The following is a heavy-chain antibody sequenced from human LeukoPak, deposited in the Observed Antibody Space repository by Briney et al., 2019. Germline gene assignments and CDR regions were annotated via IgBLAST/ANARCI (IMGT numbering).Heavy chain of an antibody. CDR1: GFTFSSYA. CDR2: ISGSGGST. V-gene: IGHV3-23*01. CDR3: AKGIVVVVAAPFDY. D-gene: IGHD2-15*01. Sequence: GGSLRLSCAASGFTFSSYAMSWVRQAPGKGLEWVSAISGSGGSTYYADSVKGRFTISRANSKNTLYLQMNSLRAEDTAVYYCAKGIVVVVAAPFDYWGQGTLVTVSS. J-gene: IGHJ4*02.